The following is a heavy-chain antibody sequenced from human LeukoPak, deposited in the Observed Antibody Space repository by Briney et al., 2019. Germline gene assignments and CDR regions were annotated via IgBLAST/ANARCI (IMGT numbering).Heavy chain of an antibody. CDR2: IKSKTDGGTT. Sequence: PGGSLRLSCAGSGFTFSDAWMSWVRQAPGKGLEWVGRIKSKTDGGTTDYAAPVKGRFSISRDDSKSTLYLQMNSLKTEDTAVYYCTAGLVRGVSLGYWGQGTLVTVSS. J-gene: IGHJ4*02. V-gene: IGHV3-15*01. CDR3: TAGLVRGVSLGY. D-gene: IGHD3-10*01. CDR1: GFTFSDAW.